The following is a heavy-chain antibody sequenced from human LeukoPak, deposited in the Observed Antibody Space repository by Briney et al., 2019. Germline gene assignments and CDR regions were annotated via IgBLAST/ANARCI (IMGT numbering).Heavy chain of an antibody. V-gene: IGHV3-30*02. J-gene: IGHJ6*03. CDR2: IRYDGSNK. CDR3: GKDPSYGHYYYYLDV. Sequence: GGSLRLSCAASGFTFSSYSMNWVRQAPGKGLEREAFIRYDGSNKYYADSVKGRFTISRDNSKNTLYLQMNSLRAEDTAVYYCGKDPSYGHYYYYLDVWGKGTTVTISS. D-gene: IGHD3-16*01. CDR1: GFTFSSYS.